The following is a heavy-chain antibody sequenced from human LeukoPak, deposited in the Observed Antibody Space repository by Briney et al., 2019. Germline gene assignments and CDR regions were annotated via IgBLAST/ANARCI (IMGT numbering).Heavy chain of an antibody. V-gene: IGHV3-11*04. CDR3: ARLDYNMGTY. Sequence: GGSLTLSCAASGFTFSDYYMSWIRQAPGKGLEWVSYISSSGGTIYYADSVNGRFTISRDNAKNSLYLQMNSLRAEDTAVCDCARLDYNMGTYWGQGTLASVSP. CDR1: GFTFSDYY. D-gene: IGHD3-22*01. CDR2: ISSSGGTI. J-gene: IGHJ4*02.